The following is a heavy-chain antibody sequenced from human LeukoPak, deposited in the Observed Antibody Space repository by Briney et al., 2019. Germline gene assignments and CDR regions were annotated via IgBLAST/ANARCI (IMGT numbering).Heavy chain of an antibody. CDR3: ASNILRYFDWSRY. D-gene: IGHD3-9*01. J-gene: IGHJ4*02. V-gene: IGHV5-51*01. CDR1: GYSFTNYW. Sequence: GESLKISCKGSGYSFTNYWIGWVRQMPGKGLEWMGIIYPRDSDTRYSPSFQGQVTISADKSISTAYLQWSSLKASDTAMYYCASNILRYFDWSRYWGQGTLVTVSS. CDR2: IYPRDSDT.